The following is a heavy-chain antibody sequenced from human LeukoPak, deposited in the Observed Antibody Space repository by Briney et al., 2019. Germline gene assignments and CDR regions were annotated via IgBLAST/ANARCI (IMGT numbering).Heavy chain of an antibody. CDR2: IYYSGST. Sequence: PSETLSLTCTVSGGSISSSSYYWGWIRQPPGKGLEWIGSIYYSGSTYYNPSLKSRVTISVDTSKNQFSLKLSSVTAADTAVYYCARHIAPGSGSCLLWYFDLWGRGTLVTVSS. CDR1: GGSISSSSYY. V-gene: IGHV4-39*01. J-gene: IGHJ2*01. D-gene: IGHD1-26*01. CDR3: ARHIAPGSGSCLLWYFDL.